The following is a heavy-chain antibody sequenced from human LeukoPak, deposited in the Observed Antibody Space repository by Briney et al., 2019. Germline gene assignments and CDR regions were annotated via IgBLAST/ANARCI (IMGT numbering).Heavy chain of an antibody. D-gene: IGHD6-13*01. CDR3: ASGPKGAAAVRGR. V-gene: IGHV1-8*03. J-gene: IGHJ4*02. CDR2: MNPNSGNT. CDR1: GYTFTSYD. Sequence: ASVKVSCKASGYTFTSYDINWVRQATGQGLEWMGWMNPNSGNTGYAQKFQGRVTITRNTSKSTAYMELSSLRSEATAVYYCASGPKGAAAVRGRGGQGTLVTVSS.